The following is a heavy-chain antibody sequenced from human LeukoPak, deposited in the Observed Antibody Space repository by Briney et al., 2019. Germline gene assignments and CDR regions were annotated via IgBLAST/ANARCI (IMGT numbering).Heavy chain of an antibody. V-gene: IGHV3-21*06. D-gene: IGHD5-18*01. CDR2: ISGSSSYI. CDR1: GFTVSSHY. Sequence: GGSLRLSCAASGFTVSSHYMSWVRQAPGKGLEWVSSISGSSSYIYYADSVKGRFTFSRDNAKNSLYLQMNSLRAEDTAVYYCARADQGYSYGEIDYWGQGTLVTVSS. J-gene: IGHJ4*02. CDR3: ARADQGYSYGEIDY.